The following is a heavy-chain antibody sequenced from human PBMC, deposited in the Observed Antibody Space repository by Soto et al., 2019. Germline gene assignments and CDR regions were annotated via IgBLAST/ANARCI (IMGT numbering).Heavy chain of an antibody. CDR1: GGTFSSYA. J-gene: IGHJ6*02. CDR2: IIPICGTA. CDR3: ARGYYDSSGQGYYYGMDV. Sequence: SVKVSCKASGGTFSSYAISWVRQAPGQGLEWMGGIIPICGTANYAQKFQGRVTITADESTSTAYMELSSLRSEDTAVYYCARGYYDSSGQGYYYGMDVWGQGTTVTVSS. V-gene: IGHV1-69*13. D-gene: IGHD3-22*01.